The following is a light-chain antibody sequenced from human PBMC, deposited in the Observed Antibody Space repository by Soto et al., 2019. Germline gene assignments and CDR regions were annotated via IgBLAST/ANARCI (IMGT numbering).Light chain of an antibody. J-gene: IGKJ5*01. Sequence: EIVLTQSPGTLSLSPGERATLSCRASQSVTSSYVAWYQQKPGQAPWLLIYGASSRATGIPDRFSGSGSGTDFTLTISRLEPEDFAVYYCQQYGSSPITFGQGTRLEIK. CDR3: QQYGSSPIT. CDR1: QSVTSSY. CDR2: GAS. V-gene: IGKV3-20*01.